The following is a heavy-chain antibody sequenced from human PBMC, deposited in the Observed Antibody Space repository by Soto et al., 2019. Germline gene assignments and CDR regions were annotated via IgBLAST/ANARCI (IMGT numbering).Heavy chain of an antibody. J-gene: IGHJ4*02. D-gene: IGHD3-10*01. Sequence: QVQLVQSGAEVKKPGYSVKVSCKASGGIFSTYAISWLRQAPGQGLEWMGGIIPIFGTPNYAQRFQGRVTITADESTTTSYMELSRLKSEDTAVYYCARDRDDYGSGNYYNRIDFWGQGTPVTVSS. CDR2: IIPIFGTP. CDR3: ARDRDDYGSGNYYNRIDF. V-gene: IGHV1-69*01. CDR1: GGIFSTYA.